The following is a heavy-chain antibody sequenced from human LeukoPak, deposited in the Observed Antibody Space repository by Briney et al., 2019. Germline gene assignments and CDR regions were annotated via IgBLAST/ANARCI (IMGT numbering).Heavy chain of an antibody. D-gene: IGHD5-18*01. J-gene: IGHJ4*02. CDR2: ISSSSSYI. Sequence: GGSLRLSCAASGFTFISYSMNWVRQAPGKGRGWVSSISSSSSYIYYADSVKGRFTISRDNAKNSLYLQMNSLRAEDTAVYYCASERGYSYALDYWGQGTLVTVPS. CDR3: ASERGYSYALDY. CDR1: GFTFISYS. V-gene: IGHV3-21*01.